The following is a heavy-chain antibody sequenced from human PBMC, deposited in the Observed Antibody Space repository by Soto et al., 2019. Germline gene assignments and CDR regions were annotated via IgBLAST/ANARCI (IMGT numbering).Heavy chain of an antibody. CDR3: ARSFCADSVSCNWFDP. D-gene: IGHD2-21*01. Sequence: QVQLQESGPGLVKSSETLSLTCSVSGDSSTTYYWGWIRQPPGKGLEWIGSINYSGRSNNNPSLKSRLTISVDTSKNQVSLKLTSVAAADTAVYYCARSFCADSVSCNWFDPWGQGTLVVVSS. J-gene: IGHJ5*02. CDR2: INYSGRS. V-gene: IGHV4-59*01. CDR1: GDSSTTYY.